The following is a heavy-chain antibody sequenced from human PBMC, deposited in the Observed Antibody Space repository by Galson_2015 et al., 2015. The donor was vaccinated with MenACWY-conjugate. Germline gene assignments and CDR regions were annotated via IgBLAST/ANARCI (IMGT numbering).Heavy chain of an antibody. D-gene: IGHD6-19*01. CDR1: GFTFSSYC. J-gene: IGHJ4*02. V-gene: IGHV3-7*05. Sequence: SLRLSCAASGFTFSSYCMSWVRQAPGKGLEWVANIKQNGNEKYYVYSVKGRFTISRDNAKHSLYLQMNSLRAEDTAVSYCAREYQGPEQWLFDFDSWGQGPLVTVSS. CDR3: AREYQGPEQWLFDFDS. CDR2: IKQNGNEK.